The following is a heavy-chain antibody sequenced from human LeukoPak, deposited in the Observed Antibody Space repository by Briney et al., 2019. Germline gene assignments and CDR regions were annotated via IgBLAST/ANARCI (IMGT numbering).Heavy chain of an antibody. V-gene: IGHV1-18*04. Sequence: ASVQVSCKASGYTFNTYGITWVRQAPGQGLEWMGWISPYNGDTHYAQKFQDRVTMTTDTSTSTAYMDLRSLGFDDTAVYYCARDKAFLGYYDTSGYFQQWFDSWGQGTLVTVSS. J-gene: IGHJ5*01. D-gene: IGHD3-22*01. CDR3: ARDKAFLGYYDTSGYFQQWFDS. CDR1: GYTFNTYG. CDR2: ISPYNGDT.